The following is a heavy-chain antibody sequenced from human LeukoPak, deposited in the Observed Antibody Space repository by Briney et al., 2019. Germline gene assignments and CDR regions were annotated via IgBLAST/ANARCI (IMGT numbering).Heavy chain of an antibody. CDR3: ARLSSGSRPNFDS. CDR1: GGSISAYF. Sequence: SETLSRTCTIYGGSISAYFWSWIRQPLGKGLEWIGYIYFTGTATYHPSLRSRVTISLDTSNNQFSLDLTSVTVADTAVYYCARLSSGSRPNFDSWGQGSLVTVSS. V-gene: IGHV4-59*08. CDR2: IYFTGTA. D-gene: IGHD6-19*01. J-gene: IGHJ4*02.